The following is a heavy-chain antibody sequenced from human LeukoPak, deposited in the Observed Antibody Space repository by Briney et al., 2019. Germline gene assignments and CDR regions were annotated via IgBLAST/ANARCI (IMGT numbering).Heavy chain of an antibody. D-gene: IGHD2-2*01. Sequence: SETLSLTCTVSGYSISSGYYWGWIRPPPGKGLEWIGSIYHSGSTYYNPSLKSRVTISVDTSKNQFSLKLSSVTAADTAVYYCARYLVVPATPFDYWGQGTLVTVSS. CDR1: GYSISSGYY. CDR2: IYHSGST. V-gene: IGHV4-38-2*02. J-gene: IGHJ4*02. CDR3: ARYLVVPATPFDY.